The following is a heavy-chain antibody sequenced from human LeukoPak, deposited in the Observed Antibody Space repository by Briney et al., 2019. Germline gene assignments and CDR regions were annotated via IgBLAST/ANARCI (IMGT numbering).Heavy chain of an antibody. D-gene: IGHD2-2*01. CDR3: ARAGYCSSTSCYHQPINGFDP. Sequence: ASVTVSCKASGYIFTSYGISWVRQAPGQGREWMGWISAYNGNTNYAQKLQGRVTMHTDTSTSTAYMELRSLRSDDTAVYRCARAGYCSSTSCYHQPINGFDPWGQGTLVTVSS. CDR2: ISAYNGNT. J-gene: IGHJ5*02. CDR1: GYIFTSYG. V-gene: IGHV1-18*01.